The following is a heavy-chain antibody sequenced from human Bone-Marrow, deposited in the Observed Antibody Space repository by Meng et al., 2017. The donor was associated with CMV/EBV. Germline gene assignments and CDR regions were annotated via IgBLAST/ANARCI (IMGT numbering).Heavy chain of an antibody. J-gene: IGHJ4*02. CDR2: MHYDGQDG. CDR1: GLSFSSST. CDR3: AKVLYSSSSGDY. Sequence: GGSLRLSCAASGLSFSSSTFHWVRQAPGKGLEWVAYMHYDGQDGKYAESAKGRFTISRDSSKNTLYLQMNSLRAEDTAVYYCAKVLYSSSSGDYWGQGTLVTVSS. D-gene: IGHD6-6*01. V-gene: IGHV3-30*02.